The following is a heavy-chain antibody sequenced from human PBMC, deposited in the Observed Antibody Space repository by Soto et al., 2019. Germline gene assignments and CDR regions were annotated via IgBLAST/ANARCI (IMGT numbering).Heavy chain of an antibody. V-gene: IGHV3-30*04. CDR3: AGRSGSSDY. CDR1: GFTFSNYT. CDR2: ISYDEIDK. J-gene: IGHJ4*02. Sequence: SLRLSCAASGFTFSNYTMHWGRQAPGKGLEWVALISYDEIDKYFEDAVKGRLTISRDNSKNTLYLQMDSLRAEDTAVYYCAGRSGSSDYCGLGTLVTLSS. D-gene: IGHD3-10*01.